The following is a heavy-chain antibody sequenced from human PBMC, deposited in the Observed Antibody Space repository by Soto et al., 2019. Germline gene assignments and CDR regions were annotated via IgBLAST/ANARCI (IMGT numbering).Heavy chain of an antibody. CDR3: ARAYTGRLPRRADYYYALDV. Sequence: GGSLRLSCTASGFSSSDYDMHWVRQAPGKGLEWVSTIGAAGDPYYTGSVKHRFTISRENARNSMFLQMNSVTVGDTAVYYCARAYTGRLPRRADYYYALDVWGQGIMVTVSS. V-gene: IGHV3-13*05. J-gene: IGHJ6*02. CDR2: IGAAGDP. CDR1: GFSSSDYD. D-gene: IGHD2-15*01.